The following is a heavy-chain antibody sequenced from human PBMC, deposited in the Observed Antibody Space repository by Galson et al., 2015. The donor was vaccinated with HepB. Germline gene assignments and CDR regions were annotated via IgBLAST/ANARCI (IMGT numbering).Heavy chain of an antibody. V-gene: IGHV1-3*01. Sequence: SVKVSCKASGYTFTSYAMHWVRQAPGQRLEWMGWINAGNGNTKYSQKFQGRVTITRDTSASTAYMELSSLRSEDTAVYYCARGGGITMVRGVREKPQNYFDYWGQGTLVTVSS. CDR3: ARGGGITMVRGVREKPQNYFDY. CDR1: GYTFTSYA. CDR2: INAGNGNT. J-gene: IGHJ4*02. D-gene: IGHD3-10*01.